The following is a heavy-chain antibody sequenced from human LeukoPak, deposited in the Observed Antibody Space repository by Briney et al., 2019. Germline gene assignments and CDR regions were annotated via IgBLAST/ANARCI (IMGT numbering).Heavy chain of an antibody. CDR1: GFTFSSYA. J-gene: IGHJ4*02. CDR3: AKDPPGQWLVAYFDY. D-gene: IGHD6-19*01. V-gene: IGHV3-23*01. Sequence: GGPLRLSCAASGFTFSSYAMSWVRQAPGKGLEWVSAISGSGGSTYYADSVKGRFTISRDNSKNTLYLQMNSLRAEDTAVYYCAKDPPGQWLVAYFDYWGQGTLVTVSS. CDR2: ISGSGGST.